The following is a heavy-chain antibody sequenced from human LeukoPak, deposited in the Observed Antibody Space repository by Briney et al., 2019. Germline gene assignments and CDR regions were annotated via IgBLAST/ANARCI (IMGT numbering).Heavy chain of an antibody. CDR1: GGSISSSSYN. CDR3: ARQHQSSSWYADY. CDR2: ISYSGST. J-gene: IGHJ4*02. Sequence: SETLSLTCTVSGGSISSSSYNWGWIRQPPGKGLEWIGTISYSGSTYYSPSLKSRVTISVDTSKNQFSLKLTSVTAADTAVYYCARQHQSSSWYADYWGQGTLVIVSS. V-gene: IGHV4-39*01. D-gene: IGHD6-13*01.